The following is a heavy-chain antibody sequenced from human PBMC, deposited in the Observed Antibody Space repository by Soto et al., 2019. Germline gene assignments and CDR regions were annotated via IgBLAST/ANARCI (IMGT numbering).Heavy chain of an antibody. CDR1: GFTFSSYS. D-gene: IGHD6-19*01. V-gene: IGHV3-48*02. CDR3: ARDATVAGLYYFDY. J-gene: IGHJ4*02. CDR2: ISSSSSTI. Sequence: EVQLVESGGGLVQPGGSLRLSCAASGFTFSSYSMNWVRQAPGKGLEWVSYISSSSSTIYYADSVKGRFTISRDNAKNTLYLQMNSLRDEDTAVYYCARDATVAGLYYFDYWGQGTLVTVSS.